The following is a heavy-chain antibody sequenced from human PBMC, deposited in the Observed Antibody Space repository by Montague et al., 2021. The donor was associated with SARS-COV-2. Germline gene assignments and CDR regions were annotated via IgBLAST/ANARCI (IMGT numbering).Heavy chain of an antibody. CDR2: IYWDNDK. CDR1: GFSLTTKGVG. V-gene: IGHV2-5*02. CDR3: AHQPARPWAFDX. J-gene: IGHJ3*01. Sequence: PALVKPTQTLTLTCTFSGFSLTTKGVGVGWIRQPPGGALEWLSLIYWDNDKRYSQSLKSGISIIMDTSNKQVVLTMTNMAPVDTGTYYCAHQPARPWAFDXWGPGTIVTVSS.